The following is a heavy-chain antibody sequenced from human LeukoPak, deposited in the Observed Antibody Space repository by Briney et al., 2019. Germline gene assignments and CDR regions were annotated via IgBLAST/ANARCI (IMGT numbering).Heavy chain of an antibody. V-gene: IGHV3-23*01. CDR1: GFTFSSYA. CDR3: PKVPGESTNQDFDG. Sequence: PGGSLRLSCAASGFTFSSYAMSWVRQAPGKGLEWVSAISGSGGSTYYADSVKGRFTISRDNSKNTLYLQMNSLRAEDTAVYYCPKVPGESTNQDFDGGGQETLVPVS. J-gene: IGHJ4*02. CDR2: ISGSGGST. D-gene: IGHD5/OR15-5a*01.